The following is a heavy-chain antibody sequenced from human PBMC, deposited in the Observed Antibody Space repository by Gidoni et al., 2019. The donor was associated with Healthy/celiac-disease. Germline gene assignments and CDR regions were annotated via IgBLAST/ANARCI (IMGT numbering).Heavy chain of an antibody. Sequence: AASRFTFSSYAVHWVRPAPSKVLGCVSVLSYDGSNTYSEDSVKCRFTISRDNSKNTLYLQMNSLRAEDAAVYYCARSRAHYYDSSGYSSSSSYYYYGMDVWGQGTTVTVSS. CDR2: LSYDGSNT. J-gene: IGHJ6*02. V-gene: IGHV3-30*04. D-gene: IGHD3-22*01. CDR1: RFTFSSYA. CDR3: ARSRAHYYDSSGYSSSSSYYYYGMDV.